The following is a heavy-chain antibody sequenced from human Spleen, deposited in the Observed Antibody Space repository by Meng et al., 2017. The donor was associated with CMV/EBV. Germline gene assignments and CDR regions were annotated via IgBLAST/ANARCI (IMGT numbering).Heavy chain of an antibody. CDR3: ARRADRWELDY. V-gene: IGHV5-51*01. D-gene: IGHD4-23*01. CDR1: GYSFRRYW. J-gene: IGHJ4*02. Sequence: SCKGSGYSFRRYWIAWVRQMPGKGLQWMGIIYPGDSNTRYSPSFQGQVTISADESISTAYLQWSSLEASDTAMYYCARRADRWELDYWGQGTLVTVSS. CDR2: IYPGDSNT.